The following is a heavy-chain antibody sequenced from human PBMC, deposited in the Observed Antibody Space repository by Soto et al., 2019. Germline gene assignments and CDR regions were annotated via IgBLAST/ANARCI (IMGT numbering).Heavy chain of an antibody. D-gene: IGHD3-10*01. V-gene: IGHV3-30*18. CDR1: GFTFSSYG. CDR2: IIYDGSTK. CDR3: AKDRMGAGVRGSFDS. J-gene: IGHJ4*02. Sequence: QVQLVESGGGVVQPGRSLRLSCAASGFTFSSYGMHWVRQAPGKGLWWVAVIIYDGSTKYYAASVKGRFTSSRDNSKSTLYLQMNSRRAEDTAVYYCAKDRMGAGVRGSFDSWGQGTLVTVSS.